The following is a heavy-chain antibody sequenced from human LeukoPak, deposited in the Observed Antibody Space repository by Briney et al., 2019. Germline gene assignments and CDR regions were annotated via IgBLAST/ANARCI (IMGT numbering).Heavy chain of an antibody. D-gene: IGHD3-10*01. CDR3: ARGRPDYYGSGSYPV. CDR2: IIPILGIA. J-gene: IGHJ4*02. Sequence: SVKVSCKASGGTFSSYAISWVRQAPGQGLEWMGRIIPILGIANYAQKFQGRVTITADKSTSTAYMELSSLRSEDTAVYYCARGRPDYYGSGSYPVWGQGTLVTVSS. CDR1: GGTFSSYA. V-gene: IGHV1-69*04.